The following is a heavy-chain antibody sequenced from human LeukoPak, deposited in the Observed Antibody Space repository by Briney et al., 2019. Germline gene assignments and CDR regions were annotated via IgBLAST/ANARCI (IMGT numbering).Heavy chain of an antibody. D-gene: IGHD3-16*02. CDR3: ASVDDYVWGSYRYPFDY. CDR1: GGSISSSSYY. Sequence: SETLSLTSTVSGGSISSSSYYWGWIRQPPGKGLEWIGSIYYSGSTYYNPSLKSRVTISVDTSKNQFSLKLSSVTAADTAVYYCASVDDYVWGSYRYPFDYWGQGTLVTVSS. V-gene: IGHV4-39*07. CDR2: IYYSGST. J-gene: IGHJ4*02.